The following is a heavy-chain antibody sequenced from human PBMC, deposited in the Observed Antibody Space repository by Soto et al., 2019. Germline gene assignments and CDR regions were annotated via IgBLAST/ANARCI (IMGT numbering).Heavy chain of an antibody. D-gene: IGHD5-12*01. J-gene: IGHJ6*02. Sequence: EVQLVESGGGLIRPGGSLRLSCAASGFTVSSHYMNWVRQAPGRGLEWVSIIYSGGRAYYADSVKGRFTISRDNSKNTLYLQMNRLRAEDTAVYYCARGMDIVIRGGSNGMDVWGQGTTVTVSS. V-gene: IGHV3-53*01. CDR2: IYSGGRA. CDR1: GFTVSSHY. CDR3: ARGMDIVIRGGSNGMDV.